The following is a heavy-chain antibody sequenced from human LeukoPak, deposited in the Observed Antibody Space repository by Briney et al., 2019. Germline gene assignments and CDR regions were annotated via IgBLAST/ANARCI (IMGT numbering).Heavy chain of an antibody. D-gene: IGHD3-22*01. Sequence: SETLSLTCTVSGGSISSYYWSWIRQPAGKGLEWIGRIYTSGSTNYNPSLKSRVTISVDQSKNQFSLKLSSVTAADTAVYYCASLSYDSSGYYSWYFDLWGRGTLVTVSS. CDR1: GGSISSYY. V-gene: IGHV4-4*07. CDR2: IYTSGST. CDR3: ASLSYDSSGYYSWYFDL. J-gene: IGHJ2*01.